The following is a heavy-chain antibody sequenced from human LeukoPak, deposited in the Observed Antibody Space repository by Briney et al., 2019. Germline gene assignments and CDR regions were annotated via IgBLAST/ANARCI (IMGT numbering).Heavy chain of an antibody. D-gene: IGHD2-2*01. CDR3: ARGVGVPAAIGRAFDI. Sequence: SETLSITCTVSGGSISSGGYYWSWIRQHPGKGLEWIGYIYYSGSTYYNPSLKSRVTISVDTSKNQFSLKLSSVTAADTAVYYCARGVGVPAAIGRAFDIWGQGTMVTVSS. J-gene: IGHJ3*02. CDR1: GGSISSGGYY. CDR2: IYYSGST. V-gene: IGHV4-31*03.